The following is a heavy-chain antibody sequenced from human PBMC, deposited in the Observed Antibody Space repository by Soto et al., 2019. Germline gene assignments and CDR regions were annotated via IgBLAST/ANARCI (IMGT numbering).Heavy chain of an antibody. V-gene: IGHV1-2*02. CDR3: ARDFSDSVWGSYRQPGPRYSFDH. Sequence: XSVKVSCVASVYHFTCYYMHWVRQAPGQGLEWMGWINPNSGGTNSAQKFQGRVTMTRDTSISTSYMELSRLRSDDTAVYYCARDFSDSVWGSYRQPGPRYSFDHRRQGTLGTVSS. CDR1: VYHFTCYY. D-gene: IGHD3-16*02. J-gene: IGHJ4*02. CDR2: INPNSGGT.